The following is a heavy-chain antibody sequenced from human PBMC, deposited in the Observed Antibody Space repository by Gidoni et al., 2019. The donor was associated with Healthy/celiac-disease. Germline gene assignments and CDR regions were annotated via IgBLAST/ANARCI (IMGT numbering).Heavy chain of an antibody. CDR1: GSSFTSYW. CDR2: IDPSDSYT. V-gene: IGHV5-10-1*03. D-gene: IGHD3-22*01. Sequence: EVQLVPSASEVKKPAVSPRISCKGSGSSFTSYWISCVRQMPGKGLEWMGRIDPSDSYTNYSPSFQGHVTISADKSISTAYLQWSSLKASDTAMYYCARTPYYYDSSGYYFEYFQHWGQGTLVTVSS. CDR3: ARTPYYYDSSGYYFEYFQH. J-gene: IGHJ1*01.